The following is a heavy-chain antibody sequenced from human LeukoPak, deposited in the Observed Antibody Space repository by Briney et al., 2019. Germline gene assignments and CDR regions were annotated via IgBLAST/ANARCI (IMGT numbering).Heavy chain of an antibody. Sequence: GRSLRLSCAASGFTFSSYAMHWVRQAPGKGLEWVAVISYDGSNKYYADSVKGRFTISRDNSKNTLYLQTNSLRAEDTAVYYCARETPGYSSSWYSKWFDPWGQGTLVTVSS. CDR3: ARETPGYSSSWYSKWFDP. J-gene: IGHJ5*02. CDR1: GFTFSSYA. CDR2: ISYDGSNK. V-gene: IGHV3-30-3*01. D-gene: IGHD6-13*01.